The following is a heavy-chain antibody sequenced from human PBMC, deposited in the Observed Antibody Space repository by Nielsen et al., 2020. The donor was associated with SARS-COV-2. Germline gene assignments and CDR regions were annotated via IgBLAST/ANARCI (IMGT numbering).Heavy chain of an antibody. CDR2: IYHSGST. V-gene: IGHV4-4*02. J-gene: IGHJ4*02. Sequence: SETLSLTCAVSSGSISSSNWWSWVRQPPGKGLEWIGEIYHSGSTNYNPSLKSRVTISVDTSKNQFSLKLSSVTAADTAVYYCARGPASDYWGQGTLVTVSS. D-gene: IGHD6-25*01. CDR1: SGSISSSNW. CDR3: ARGPASDY.